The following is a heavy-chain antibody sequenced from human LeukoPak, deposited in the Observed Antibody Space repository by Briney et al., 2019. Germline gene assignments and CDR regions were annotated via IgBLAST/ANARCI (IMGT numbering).Heavy chain of an antibody. CDR3: ARDFQDIVVVVAATGSNWFDP. CDR2: INPNSGGT. J-gene: IGHJ5*02. V-gene: IGHV1-2*02. D-gene: IGHD2-15*01. Sequence: ASVKVSCKASGYTFTGYYMHWVRQAPGQGLEWMGWINPNSGGTNYAQKFQGRVTMTRDTSISTAYMELSRLRSDDTAVYYCARDFQDIVVVVAATGSNWFDPWGQGTLVTVSS. CDR1: GYTFTGYY.